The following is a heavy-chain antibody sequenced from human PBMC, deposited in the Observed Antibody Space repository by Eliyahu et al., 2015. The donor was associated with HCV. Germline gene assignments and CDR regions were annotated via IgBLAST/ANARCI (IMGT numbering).Heavy chain of an antibody. CDR1: GGSISSSSYY. CDR2: IYYSGST. Sequence: QLQLQESGPGLVKPSETLSLTCTVSGGSISSSSYYWGWIRQPPGKGLEWIGSIYYSGSTYYNPSLKSRVTISVDTSKNQFSLKLSSVTAADTAVYFCARQDSSFNWFDPWGQGTLVTVSS. D-gene: IGHD6-6*01. V-gene: IGHV4-39*01. J-gene: IGHJ5*02. CDR3: ARQDSSFNWFDP.